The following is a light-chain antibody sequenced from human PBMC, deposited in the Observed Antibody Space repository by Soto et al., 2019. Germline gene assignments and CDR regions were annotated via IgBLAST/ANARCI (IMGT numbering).Light chain of an antibody. J-gene: IGKJ1*01. CDR1: RTVDSTY. Sequence: EIVLTQSPGTLSLSPGQRATISCRASRTVDSTYLAWYQQKPGQAPRLLIYAVSDRATGIPDRFSGSGPGTDFTLTTSRLEPEDFATYYCQQSYSTPPWTFGQGTKVDIK. CDR2: AVS. CDR3: QQSYSTPPWT. V-gene: IGKV3-20*01.